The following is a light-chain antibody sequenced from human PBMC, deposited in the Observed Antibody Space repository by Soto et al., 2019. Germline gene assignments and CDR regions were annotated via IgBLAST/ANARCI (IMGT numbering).Light chain of an antibody. V-gene: IGLV2-8*01. CDR2: EVT. J-gene: IGLJ2*01. CDR1: SSDVGAYNY. CDR3: SSYAGGNRV. Sequence: QSALTQPPSASGSPGQSVTISCTGTSSDVGAYNYVSWYQQHPGKAPKLMIYEVTKRPSGVPDRFSGSKSGNTASLTVSGLQAADEDDYYCSSYAGGNRVFGGGTKLTVL.